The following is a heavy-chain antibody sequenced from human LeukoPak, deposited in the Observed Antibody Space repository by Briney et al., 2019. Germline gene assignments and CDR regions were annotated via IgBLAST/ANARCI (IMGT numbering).Heavy chain of an antibody. CDR2: IYYSGST. V-gene: IGHV4-39*07. CDR3: ARGALVVVVVAATRPGAFDI. D-gene: IGHD2-15*01. Sequence: SETLSLTCTVSGGSISSSSYYWGWIRQPPGKGLEWIGSIYYSGSTYYNPSLKSRVTISVDTSKNQFSLKLSSVTAADTAVYYCARGALVVVVVAATRPGAFDIWGQGTMVTVSS. J-gene: IGHJ3*02. CDR1: GGSISSSSYY.